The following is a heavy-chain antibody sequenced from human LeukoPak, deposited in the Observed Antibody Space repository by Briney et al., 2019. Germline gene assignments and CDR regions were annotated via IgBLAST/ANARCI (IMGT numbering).Heavy chain of an antibody. D-gene: IGHD5-12*01. CDR1: GFTFSSYG. CDR3: AKVRGYDWFDY. J-gene: IGHJ4*02. Sequence: PGGSLRLSCGTSGFTFSSYGMSWVRQAPGKGLEWVSIISGSGGATYYADSVKGRFTISRDNSKNTLYLQMNSLRAEDTAVYYCAKVRGYDWFDYWGQGTLVTVSS. CDR2: ISGSGGAT. V-gene: IGHV3-23*01.